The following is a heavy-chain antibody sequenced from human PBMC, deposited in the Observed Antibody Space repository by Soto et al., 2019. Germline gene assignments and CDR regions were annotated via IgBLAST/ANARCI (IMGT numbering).Heavy chain of an antibody. CDR3: ARCVWFGEYEFLDV. J-gene: IGHJ6*04. CDR2: IDHRGST. V-gene: IGHV4-34*02. Sequence: QVQLQQWGAGLLKPSETRSLTCAVYGGSFSGYYWSWIRQPPGKGLEWIGEIDHRGSTNYNPSLKSRVTISVDTSKNQFSLKLRSVNAADTAVYYCARCVWFGEYEFLDVWGNGTTVTVSS. CDR1: GGSFSGYY. D-gene: IGHD3-10*01.